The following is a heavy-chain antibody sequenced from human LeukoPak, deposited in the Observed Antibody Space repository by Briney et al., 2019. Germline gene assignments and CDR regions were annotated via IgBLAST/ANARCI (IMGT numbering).Heavy chain of an antibody. CDR2: INHSGST. CDR1: GGSFSGYY. Sequence: SETLSLTCAVYGGSFSGYYWSWIRQPPGKGLEWIGEINHSGSTNYNPSLKNRVTISVDTSKNQFSLKLSSVTAADTAVYYCARSFGGYADYYFDYWGQGTLVTVSS. CDR3: ARSFGGYADYYFDY. J-gene: IGHJ4*02. V-gene: IGHV4-34*01. D-gene: IGHD3-22*01.